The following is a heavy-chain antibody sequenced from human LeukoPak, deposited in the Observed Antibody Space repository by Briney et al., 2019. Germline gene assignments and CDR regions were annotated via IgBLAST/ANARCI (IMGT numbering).Heavy chain of an antibody. CDR1: GYTFTSYG. J-gene: IGHJ4*02. V-gene: IGHV1-18*01. CDR2: ISAYNGNT. CDR3: ARVSTGYSSSWYNY. Sequence: ASVKVSCKASGYTFTSYGISWVRQAPGQGLEWMGWISAYNGNTNYAQKLQGRVTMTTDTSTSTAYMELRSLRSDDTAVYYCARVSTGYSSSWYNYWGQGTLVTVSS. D-gene: IGHD6-13*01.